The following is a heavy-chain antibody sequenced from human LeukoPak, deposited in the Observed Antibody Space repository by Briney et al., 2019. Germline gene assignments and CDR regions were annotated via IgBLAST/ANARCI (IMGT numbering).Heavy chain of an antibody. V-gene: IGHV5-51*01. Sequence: GEALKISCKGCGYSFTNYWIGGVRQMPGTGLEGMGIVHPDDSDTRYSPSFQGQVTISADQSTSTAYLQGSSLKASDTAMFYCASSRSGSYSDYWGQGTLVTVSS. CDR2: VHPDDSDT. J-gene: IGHJ4*02. CDR3: ASSRSGSYSDY. CDR1: GYSFTNYW. D-gene: IGHD1-26*01.